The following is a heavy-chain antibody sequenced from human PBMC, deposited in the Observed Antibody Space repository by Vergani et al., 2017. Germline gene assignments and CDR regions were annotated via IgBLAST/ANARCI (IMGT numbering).Heavy chain of an antibody. Sequence: QVQLVESGGGVVQPVRSLRLSCAASGFTFSSHGVHWVRQAPGKGLEWVAVISYDGSNKYYADSVKGRFTISRDNSKNTLYLQMNSLRAEDTAGYYCAKAPDNGVCDYWGQGTLVTVSS. CDR2: ISYDGSNK. V-gene: IGHV3-30*18. D-gene: IGHD2-8*01. CDR1: GFTFSSHG. J-gene: IGHJ4*02. CDR3: AKAPDNGVCDY.